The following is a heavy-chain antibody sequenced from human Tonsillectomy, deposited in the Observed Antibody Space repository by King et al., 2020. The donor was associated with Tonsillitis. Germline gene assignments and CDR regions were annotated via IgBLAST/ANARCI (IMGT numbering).Heavy chain of an antibody. CDR2: IYSGGRT. D-gene: IGHD3-10*01. V-gene: IGHV3-66*01. J-gene: IGHJ4*02. CDR1: GFTVSNSY. CDR3: ARGISGFGLDY. Sequence: VQLVESGGGLVQPGGSLRLSCAASGFTVSNSYLTWVRQAPGKGLEWVSVIYSGGRTFDADSVKGRFTISRDSSKNNLYLQMNSLTAEDTAVYYCARGISGFGLDYWGQGTLVTVSS.